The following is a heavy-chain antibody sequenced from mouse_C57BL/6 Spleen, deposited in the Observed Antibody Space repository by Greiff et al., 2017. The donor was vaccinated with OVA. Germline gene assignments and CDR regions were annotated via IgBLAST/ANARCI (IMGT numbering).Heavy chain of an antibody. Sequence: EVKVIESGGGLVKPGGSLKLSCAASGFTFSDYGMHWVRQAPEKGLEWVAYISSGSSTIYSADTVKGRFTISRDNAKNTLFLQMTRLRSEDTAMYYGARNLYAMDYWGQGTSVTVSS. V-gene: IGHV5-17*01. J-gene: IGHJ4*01. CDR3: ARNLYAMDY. CDR1: GFTFSDYG. CDR2: ISSGSSTI.